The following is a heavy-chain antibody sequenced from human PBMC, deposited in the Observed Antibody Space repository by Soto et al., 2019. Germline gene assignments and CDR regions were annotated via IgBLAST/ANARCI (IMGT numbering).Heavy chain of an antibody. D-gene: IGHD3-22*01. CDR3: ARSEDYYDSSGYYAFDI. CDR2: IYYSGST. J-gene: IGHJ3*02. CDR1: GGSISSYY. V-gene: IGHV4-59*08. Sequence: SETLSLTCTVSGGSISSYYWSWIRQPPGKGLEWIGYIYYSGSTNYNPSLKSRVTISVDTSKNQFSLKLSSVTAADTAVYYCARSEDYYDSSGYYAFDIWGQGTMVTVSS.